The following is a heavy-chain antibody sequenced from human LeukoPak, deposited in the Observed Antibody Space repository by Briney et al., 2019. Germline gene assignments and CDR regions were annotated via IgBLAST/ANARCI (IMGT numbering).Heavy chain of an antibody. Sequence: GGSERLFCAASEFTFSNAWMSWVRQAPGKGLEWVGRIKSKTDGGTTDYAAPVKGRFTISRDDSKNTLYLQMNSLKTEDTAVYYCTTHIVVVTALYYFDYWGQGTLVTVSS. D-gene: IGHD2-21*02. J-gene: IGHJ4*02. V-gene: IGHV3-15*01. CDR1: EFTFSNAW. CDR2: IKSKTDGGTT. CDR3: TTHIVVVTALYYFDY.